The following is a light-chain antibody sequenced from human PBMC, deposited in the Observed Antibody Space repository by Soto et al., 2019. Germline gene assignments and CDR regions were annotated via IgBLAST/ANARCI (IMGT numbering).Light chain of an antibody. J-gene: IGLJ1*01. V-gene: IGLV2-14*03. CDR1: SSDVGGYNY. CDR2: DVS. CDR3: CSYARSSPYV. Sequence: QSALTQPASVSGSPGQSITISCTGTSSDVGGYNYVSWYQHHPGKAPKLMICDVSNRPSGVSNRFSGSKSGNTASLTISGLRAEDEAHYYCCSYARSSPYVFGTGTKVTVL.